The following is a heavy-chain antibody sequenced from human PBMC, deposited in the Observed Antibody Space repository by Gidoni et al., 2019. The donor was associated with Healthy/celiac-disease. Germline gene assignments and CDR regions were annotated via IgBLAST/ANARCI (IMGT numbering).Heavy chain of an antibody. V-gene: IGHV4-34*01. CDR1: GGSFSGYY. J-gene: IGHJ4*02. D-gene: IGHD2-15*01. Sequence: QVQLQQWGAGLLKPSETLSLTCAVYGGSFSGYYWSWIRQPPGKGLELIGEINHSGSTNYNPSLKSRVTISVDTSKNQFSLKLSSVTAADTAVYYCARGKLGYCSGGSCYSGRFDYWGQGTLVTVSS. CDR2: INHSGST. CDR3: ARGKLGYCSGGSCYSGRFDY.